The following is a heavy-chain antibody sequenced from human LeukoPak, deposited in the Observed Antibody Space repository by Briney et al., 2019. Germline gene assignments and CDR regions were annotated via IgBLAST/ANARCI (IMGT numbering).Heavy chain of an antibody. Sequence: GGSLRLSCAASGFTFSSYAMSWVRQAPGKGLEWVSAISGSGGSTYYADSVKGRFTISRDNSKNTLYLQMNSLRAEDTAVYYCARDYNYYDSSGYYYGDAFDIWGQGTMVTVSS. CDR3: ARDYNYYDSSGYYYGDAFDI. V-gene: IGHV3-23*01. J-gene: IGHJ3*02. D-gene: IGHD3-22*01. CDR1: GFTFSSYA. CDR2: ISGSGGST.